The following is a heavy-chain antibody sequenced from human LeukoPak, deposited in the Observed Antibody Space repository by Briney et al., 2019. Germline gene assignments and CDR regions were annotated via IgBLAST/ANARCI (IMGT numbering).Heavy chain of an antibody. D-gene: IGHD6-13*01. V-gene: IGHV3-74*01. Sequence: GGSLRLSCAASGFTFSSYWMHWVRQAPGKGLVWVSRINTDGTTTTYADSVKGRFTISRDNAKNTLFLQMNRLRAEDTAVYYCAKEPYSSSWYRSYYYYYMDVWGKGTTVTVSS. CDR2: INTDGTTT. CDR1: GFTFSSYW. J-gene: IGHJ6*03. CDR3: AKEPYSSSWYRSYYYYYMDV.